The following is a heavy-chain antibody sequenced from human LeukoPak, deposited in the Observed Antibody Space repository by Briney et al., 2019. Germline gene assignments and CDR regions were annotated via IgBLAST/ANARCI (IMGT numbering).Heavy chain of an antibody. Sequence: GGSLRLSCAASGFTFSSYWMSWVRQAPGKGLEWVANIKQDGSEKYYVDSVKGRFTISRDNAKNSLYLQMNSLRAEDTAVYYCARERINHYYGSGSPEFDPWGQGTLVTVSS. CDR1: GFTFSSYW. J-gene: IGHJ5*02. D-gene: IGHD3-10*01. V-gene: IGHV3-7*03. CDR2: IKQDGSEK. CDR3: ARERINHYYGSGSPEFDP.